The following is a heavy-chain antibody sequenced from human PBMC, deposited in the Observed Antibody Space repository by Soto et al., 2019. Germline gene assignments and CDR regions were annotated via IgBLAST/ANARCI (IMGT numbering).Heavy chain of an antibody. CDR2: VYYTGST. J-gene: IGHJ4*02. V-gene: IGHV4-59*01. CDR3: ARGRTVRNYADDSSDYFYFFDY. Sequence: EIPALTGTVAGESISTFYWCWMRQSPGKELELIGYVYYTGSTNYNPSLKSRVTISVDRSKNQFSLKLTSANAADTAVYYCARGRTVRNYADDSSDYFYFFDYWGQGTQVTVSS. D-gene: IGHD3-22*01. CDR1: GESISTFY.